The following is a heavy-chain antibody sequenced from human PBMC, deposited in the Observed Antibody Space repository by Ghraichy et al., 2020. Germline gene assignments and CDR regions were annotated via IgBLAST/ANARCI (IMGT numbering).Heavy chain of an antibody. CDR2: IRGSGANT. D-gene: IGHD1-7*01. CDR1: GFTFNSFG. Sequence: GGSLRLSCVASGFTFNSFGMNWVRQAPGKGLEWVSSIRGSGANTYYADSVKGRFTISRDNVKNILYLQMNSLRAEDTAVYYCASGGWNYGHGYWGQGTLVIVSS. CDR3: ASGGWNYGHGY. V-gene: IGHV3-23*01. J-gene: IGHJ4*02.